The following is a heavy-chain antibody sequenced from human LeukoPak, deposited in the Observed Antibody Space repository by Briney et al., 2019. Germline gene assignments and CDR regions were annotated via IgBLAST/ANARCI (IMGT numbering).Heavy chain of an antibody. CDR3: ARLRGLDCSTTSCSRLNAFDI. D-gene: IGHD2-2*01. V-gene: IGHV4-59*08. CDR1: GGSISGYY. J-gene: IGHJ3*02. CDR2: INFIGNA. Sequence: SETLSLTCTISGGSISGYYWGWIRQPPGKGLEWIGYINFIGNANYNPSLKSRVTISEDTSKNLFSLRLSSVTAADTAVYYCARLRGLDCSTTSCSRLNAFDIWGLGTVVTVSS.